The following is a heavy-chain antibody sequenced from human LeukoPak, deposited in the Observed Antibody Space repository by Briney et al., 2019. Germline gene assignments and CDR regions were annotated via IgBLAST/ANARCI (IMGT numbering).Heavy chain of an antibody. D-gene: IGHD1-7*01. J-gene: IGHJ6*02. CDR3: ARDSPAGDNWNYVQYYYYGMDV. V-gene: IGHV4-59*01. CDR1: GGSISSYY. CDR2: IYYSGST. Sequence: PSETLSLTCTVSGGSISSYYWSWIRQPPGKGLEWIGYIYYSGSTNYNPSLKSRVTISVDTSKNQFSLKLSSVTAADTAVYYCARDSPAGDNWNYVQYYYYGMDVWGQGTTVTVSS.